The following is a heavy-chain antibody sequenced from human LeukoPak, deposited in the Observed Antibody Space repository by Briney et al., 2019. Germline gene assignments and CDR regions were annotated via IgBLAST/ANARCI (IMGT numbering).Heavy chain of an antibody. CDR2: ISSSSSYI. D-gene: IGHD2-2*01. CDR3: ARESRVVVPAAVTLDY. CDR1: GFTFSSYS. J-gene: IGHJ4*02. Sequence: GGSLRLSCAASGFTFSSYSMNWVRQAPGKGLEWVSSISSSSSYIYYADSVKGRFTISRDNPKNSLYLKVNSLRAEDTAVYSCARESRVVVPAAVTLDYWGQGTLVTVSS. V-gene: IGHV3-21*01.